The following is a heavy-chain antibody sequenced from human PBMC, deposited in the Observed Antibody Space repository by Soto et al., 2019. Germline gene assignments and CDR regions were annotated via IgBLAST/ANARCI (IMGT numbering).Heavy chain of an antibody. J-gene: IGHJ2*01. V-gene: IGHV4-39*01. D-gene: IGHD4-17*01. CDR1: GGSISSSPYY. CDR2: IYYRGTT. CDR3: ARHIMSTVTNRYFDL. Sequence: QLQLQESGPGLVKPSETLSLTCTVSGGSISSSPYYWGWIRQPPGKGLEWIGTIYYRGTTYYNPSLKSRVTISVDTSKNQFSLNLSSVTAADTAVFYYARHIMSTVTNRYFDLWGRGTLVTVSS.